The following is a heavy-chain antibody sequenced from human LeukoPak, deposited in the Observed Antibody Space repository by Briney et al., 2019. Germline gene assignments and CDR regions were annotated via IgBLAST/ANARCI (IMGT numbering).Heavy chain of an antibody. J-gene: IGHJ4*02. D-gene: IGHD2-21*02. V-gene: IGHV4-59*01. Sequence: SETLSLTCTVSGGSISSYYWSWIRQSPGKRLEWIGYIYSTGSTNYNPSLKSRVTISVDTSKNQFSLKLSSVTAADTAVYFCARAAYCGGDCYYYFDYWGQGTLVTVSS. CDR1: GGSISSYY. CDR3: ARAAYCGGDCYYYFDY. CDR2: IYSTGST.